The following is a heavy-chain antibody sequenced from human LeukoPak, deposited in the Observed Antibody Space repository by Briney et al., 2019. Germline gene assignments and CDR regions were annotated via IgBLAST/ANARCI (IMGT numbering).Heavy chain of an antibody. Sequence: GGSLRLSCAASGFTVSSNYMSWVRQAPGKGLEWVSVIYSGGSTYYADSVKSRFTISRDNSKNTLYLQMNSLRAEDTAVYYCARVNYRYYYYGMDVWGQGTTVTVSS. D-gene: IGHD4-11*01. J-gene: IGHJ6*02. V-gene: IGHV3-53*01. CDR3: ARVNYRYYYYGMDV. CDR2: IYSGGST. CDR1: GFTVSSNY.